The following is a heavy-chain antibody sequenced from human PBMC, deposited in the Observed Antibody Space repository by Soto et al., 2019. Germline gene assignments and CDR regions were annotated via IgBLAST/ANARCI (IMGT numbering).Heavy chain of an antibody. CDR3: ARDQIVVVVAARDWLNWFDP. J-gene: IGHJ5*02. Sequence: ASVKVSCKASGYTFTSYAMHWVRQAPGQRLEWMGWINAGNGNTKYSQKFQGRVTITRDTSASTAYMELSSLRSEDTAVYYCARDQIVVVVAARDWLNWFDPWGQGTLVTVSS. D-gene: IGHD2-15*01. V-gene: IGHV1-3*01. CDR1: GYTFTSYA. CDR2: INAGNGNT.